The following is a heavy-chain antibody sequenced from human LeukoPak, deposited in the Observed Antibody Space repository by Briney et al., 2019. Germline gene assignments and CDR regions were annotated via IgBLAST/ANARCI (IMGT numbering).Heavy chain of an antibody. V-gene: IGHV3-74*01. CDR2: INNDGSTT. D-gene: IGHD3-16*01. CDR3: ARVPTVGYYYMDV. Sequence: GGSLSLSCAASGFPFSSYWMHWVRQAPGKGLVGVSRINNDGSTTSYADSVKGRFTISRDYAKNTLYLQMNSLRVEDTAVYYCARVPTVGYYYMDVWGKGTTVTVSS. J-gene: IGHJ6*03. CDR1: GFPFSSYW.